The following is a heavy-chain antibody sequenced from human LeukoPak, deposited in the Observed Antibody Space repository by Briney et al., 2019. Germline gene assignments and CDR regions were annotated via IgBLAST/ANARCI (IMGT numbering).Heavy chain of an antibody. CDR1: GGSISSYY. D-gene: IGHD3-3*01. V-gene: IGHV4-4*07. CDR2: IYTSGST. CDR3: ARESGSTDFWSGLGAFDI. J-gene: IGHJ3*02. Sequence: SETLSLTCTVSGGSISSYYWSWIRQPAGKGLEWIGRIYTSGSTNYNPSLKSRVHMSVDTSKNQFSLKLSSVTAADTAVYYCARESGSTDFWSGLGAFDIWGQGTMVTVSS.